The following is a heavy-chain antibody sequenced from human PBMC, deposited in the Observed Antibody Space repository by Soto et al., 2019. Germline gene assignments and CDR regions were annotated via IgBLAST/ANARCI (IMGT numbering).Heavy chain of an antibody. V-gene: IGHV3-30*18. D-gene: IGHD6-13*01. Sequence: GGSLRLSCAASGFTFSSYGMHWVRQAPGKGLEWVAVISYDGSNKYYADSVKGRFTISRDNSKNTLYLQMNSLRAEDTAVYYCAKDQRYSSSWSFPGWGTYYYCMDGWGQGTTVTVS. CDR2: ISYDGSNK. CDR3: AKDQRYSSSWSFPGWGTYYYCMDG. CDR1: GFTFSSYG. J-gene: IGHJ6*02.